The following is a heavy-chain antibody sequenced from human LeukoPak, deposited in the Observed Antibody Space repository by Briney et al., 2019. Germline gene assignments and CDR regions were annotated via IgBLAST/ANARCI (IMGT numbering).Heavy chain of an antibody. CDR1: GGTFSSYA. D-gene: IGHD3-9*01. CDR3: ARDEGEYYDILTGLL. V-gene: IGHV1-69*05. CDR2: IIPIFGTA. J-gene: IGHJ4*02. Sequence: SVKVSCKASGGTFSSYAISWVRQAPRQGLEWMGRIIPIFGTANYAQKFQGRVTITTDESTSTAYVELSSLRSEDTAVYYCARDEGEYYDILTGLLWGQGTLVTVSS.